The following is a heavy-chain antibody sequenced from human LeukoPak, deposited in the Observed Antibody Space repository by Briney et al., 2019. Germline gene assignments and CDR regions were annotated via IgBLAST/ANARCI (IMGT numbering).Heavy chain of an antibody. D-gene: IGHD3-9*01. V-gene: IGHV1-2*02. CDR1: GYTFTDYY. J-gene: IGHJ5*02. Sequence: ASVKVSCKASGYTFTDYYIHWVRQAPGHALEWMGWINPNSGGTNYAQKFQGRVSMTRDTSISTAYMELSRLRSDDTAVYYCARGTIGDILTGYWYEDWFDPWGQGTLVTVSS. CDR2: INPNSGGT. CDR3: ARGTIGDILTGYWYEDWFDP.